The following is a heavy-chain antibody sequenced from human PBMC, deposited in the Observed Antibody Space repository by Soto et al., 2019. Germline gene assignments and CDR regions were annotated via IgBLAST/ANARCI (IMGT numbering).Heavy chain of an antibody. D-gene: IGHD5-12*01. V-gene: IGHV4-59*11. CDR2: IYYSGST. CDR3: ERSEEEMATNRTLYYYFYGMDV. CDR1: VSSISSHH. Sequence: PSEALSLTSTVSVSSISSHHRSWIREPPGKVLEWIGYIYYSGSTNYNPSLKRRVTISVDTSKHQFSLKLSSVTAADTAVYYCERSEEEMATNRTLYYYFYGMDVRGEGNSVPICS. J-gene: IGHJ6*04.